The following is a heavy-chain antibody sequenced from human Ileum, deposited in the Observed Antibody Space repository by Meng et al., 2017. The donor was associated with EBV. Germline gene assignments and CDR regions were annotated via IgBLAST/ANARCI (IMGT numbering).Heavy chain of an antibody. D-gene: IGHD6-13*01. V-gene: IGHV1-18*01. Sequence: GQWFQSGAEVTPPGASVKASCKASGFTFTNYGFTWVRQAPGQGLEWMGWISANNGDRHYAQKFQDRVTLTTDGYTPTVYMELRSLRSDDTAVYFCARKPTSAALDYWGQGTLVTVSS. CDR1: GFTFTNYG. J-gene: IGHJ4*02. CDR2: ISANNGDR. CDR3: ARKPTSAALDY.